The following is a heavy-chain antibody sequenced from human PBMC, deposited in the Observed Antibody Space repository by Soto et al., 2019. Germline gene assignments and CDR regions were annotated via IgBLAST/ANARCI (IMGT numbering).Heavy chain of an antibody. CDR3: ARSPLLAFIRAGGDAFDI. CDR1: GYTFTSYD. J-gene: IGHJ3*02. V-gene: IGHV1-8*01. D-gene: IGHD2-8*02. Sequence: ASVKVSCKASGYTFTSYDINWVRQATGQGLERMGWMNPNSGNTGYAQKFQGRVTMTRNTSISTAYMELSSLRSEDTAVYYCARSPLLAFIRAGGDAFDIWGQGTMVTVSS. CDR2: MNPNSGNT.